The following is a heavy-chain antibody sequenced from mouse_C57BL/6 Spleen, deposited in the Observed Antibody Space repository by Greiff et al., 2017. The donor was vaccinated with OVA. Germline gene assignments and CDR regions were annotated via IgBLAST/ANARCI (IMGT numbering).Heavy chain of an antibody. J-gene: IGHJ2*01. CDR2: ISSGGSYT. CDR3: ARPRNYGNYYFDY. V-gene: IGHV5-6*01. Sequence: EVQRVESGGDLVKPGGSLKLSCAASGFTFSSYGMSWVRQTPDKRLEWVATISSGGSYTYYPDSVKGRFTISRDNAKNTLYLQMSSLKSEDTAMYYCARPRNYGNYYFDYWGQGTTLTVSS. D-gene: IGHD2-1*01. CDR1: GFTFSSYG.